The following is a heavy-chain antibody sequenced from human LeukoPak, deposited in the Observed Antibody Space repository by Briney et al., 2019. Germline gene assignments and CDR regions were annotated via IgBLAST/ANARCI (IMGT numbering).Heavy chain of an antibody. V-gene: IGHV3-30*02. Sequence: GGSLRLSCAASGFTFSSYGMHWVRQAPGKGLDGVAFIRYDGSNKYYADSVKGRFTISRDNSKNTLYLQMNSLRAEDTAVYYCAKDRERWLQSYFDYWGQGTLVTVSS. CDR3: AKDRERWLQSYFDY. CDR2: IRYDGSNK. J-gene: IGHJ4*02. D-gene: IGHD5-24*01. CDR1: GFTFSSYG.